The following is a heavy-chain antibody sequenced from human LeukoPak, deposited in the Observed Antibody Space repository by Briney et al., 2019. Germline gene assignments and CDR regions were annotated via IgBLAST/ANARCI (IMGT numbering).Heavy chain of an antibody. CDR1: GYTFTTYY. CDR3: VRGGYDFSSRYYPSL. CDR2: INPSVGST. D-gene: IGHD3-3*01. J-gene: IGHJ4*02. V-gene: IGHV1-46*01. Sequence: GASVEVSCKASGYTFTTYYINWVRQAPGQGLEWMGIINPSVGSTSYAQKFQDRVAMTRDTSTSTVYMQLTSLRFEDTAVYYCVRGGYDFSSRYYPSLWGQGTLVTVSS.